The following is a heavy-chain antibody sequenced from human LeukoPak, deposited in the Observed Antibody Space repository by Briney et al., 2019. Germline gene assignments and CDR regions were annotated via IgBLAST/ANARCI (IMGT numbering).Heavy chain of an antibody. V-gene: IGHV1-18*01. Sequence: ASVKVSCKASGYTFTSYGISWVRQAPGQGLEWMGWISAYNGNTNYAQKLQGRVAMTTDTSTSTAYMELRSLRSDDTAVYYCARDPCSSTSCYSAEGAFDIWGQGTMVTVSS. CDR2: ISAYNGNT. D-gene: IGHD2-2*01. CDR1: GYTFTSYG. J-gene: IGHJ3*02. CDR3: ARDPCSSTSCYSAEGAFDI.